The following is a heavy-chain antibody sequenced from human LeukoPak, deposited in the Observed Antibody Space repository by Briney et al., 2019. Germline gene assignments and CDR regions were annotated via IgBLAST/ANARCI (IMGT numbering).Heavy chain of an antibody. Sequence: GGSLRLSCAASGFTFSSYSMNWVRQAPGKGLEWVSSISSSSSYIYYADSVKGRFIISRDNAKNSLYLQMNSLRAEDTAVYYCARQLSSSPPLDYWGQGTLVTVSS. V-gene: IGHV3-21*01. D-gene: IGHD6-6*01. CDR3: ARQLSSSPPLDY. CDR1: GFTFSSYS. CDR2: ISSSSSYI. J-gene: IGHJ4*02.